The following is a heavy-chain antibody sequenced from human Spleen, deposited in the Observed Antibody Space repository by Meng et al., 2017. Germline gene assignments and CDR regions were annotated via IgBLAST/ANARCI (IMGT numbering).Heavy chain of an antibody. V-gene: IGHV4-59*12. CDR2: IYYSGST. Sequence: SETLSLTCTVSGGSISSYYWSWIRQPPGKGLEWIGYIYYSGSTNYNPSLKSRVTISVDMSKNQFSLKLTSVTAADTAVYYCARGGSYYGSGNAFDIWGQGTMVTVSS. CDR1: GGSISSYY. CDR3: ARGGSYYGSGNAFDI. J-gene: IGHJ3*02. D-gene: IGHD3-10*01.